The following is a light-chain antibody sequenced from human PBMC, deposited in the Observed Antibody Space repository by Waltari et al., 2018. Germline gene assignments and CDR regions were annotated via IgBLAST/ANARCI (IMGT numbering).Light chain of an antibody. Sequence: QSELTQPPSVSGAAGRRVTISCTGSSSNIGAGYEVHWYQHLPRKAPSLLIFSNNNRPSGVPDRFSASKSGTSASLAITGLQADDEGDYYCTSYDRGLSDLVFGGGTKLTVL. V-gene: IGLV1-40*01. J-gene: IGLJ2*01. CDR1: SSNIGAGYE. CDR3: TSYDRGLSDLV. CDR2: SNN.